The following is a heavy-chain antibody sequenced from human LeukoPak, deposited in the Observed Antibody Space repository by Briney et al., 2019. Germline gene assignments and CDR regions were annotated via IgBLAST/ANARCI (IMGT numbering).Heavy chain of an antibody. V-gene: IGHV3-15*01. Sequence: GGSLRLSCAASGFTLRNAWMSRVRQAPGKGLEWVGRIKSKAEGGTTDFAAPVKGRFTISRDDSKNTLYLQMKSLKTEDTAVYYCNTDSVWFGELLYFDFWGQGSLVTVSS. CDR3: NTDSVWFGELLYFDF. D-gene: IGHD3-10*01. J-gene: IGHJ4*02. CDR1: GFTLRNAW. CDR2: IKSKAEGGTT.